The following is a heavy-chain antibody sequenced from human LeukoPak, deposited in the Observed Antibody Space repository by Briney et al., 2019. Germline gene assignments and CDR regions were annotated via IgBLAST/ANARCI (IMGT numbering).Heavy chain of an antibody. D-gene: IGHD6-19*01. CDR2: IYHSGST. J-gene: IGHJ6*03. Sequence: SETLSLTCTVSGYSISSGYYWGWIRQPPGKGLEWIGSIYHSGSTYYNPSLKSRVTISVDTSKNQFSLKLSSVTAADTAVYYCARVSSGWYEFYYYYYVDVWGKGTTVTVSS. CDR1: GYSISSGYY. V-gene: IGHV4-38-2*02. CDR3: ARVSSGWYEFYYYYYVDV.